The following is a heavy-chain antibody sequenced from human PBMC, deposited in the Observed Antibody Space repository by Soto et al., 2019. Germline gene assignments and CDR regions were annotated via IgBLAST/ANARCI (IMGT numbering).Heavy chain of an antibody. CDR3: ARGGSSSWLLFDY. V-gene: IGHV3-13*01. J-gene: IGHJ4*02. CDR1: GFTFSSYD. CDR2: IGTAGDT. Sequence: ESGGGLVQPGGSLRLSCAASGFTFSSYDMHWVRQATGKGLEWVSAIGTAGDTYYPGSVKGRFTISRENAKNSLYLQMNSLRAEDTAVYYCARGGSSSWLLFDYWGQGTLVTVSS. D-gene: IGHD6-13*01.